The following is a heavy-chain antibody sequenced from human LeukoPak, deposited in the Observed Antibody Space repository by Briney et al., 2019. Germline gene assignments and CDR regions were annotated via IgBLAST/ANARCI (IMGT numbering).Heavy chain of an antibody. V-gene: IGHV3-23*01. CDR2: ISGSGGST. D-gene: IGHD2-2*01. Sequence: PGGSLRLSCAASGFTFSSYAMSWVRQAPGKGLEWVSAISGSGGSTYYADSVKGRFTLSRDNSKNTLYLQMNSLRAEDTAVYYCAKVSDRYCSSTSCYYYYYMDVWGKGTTVTVSS. CDR3: AKVSDRYCSSTSCYYYYYMDV. CDR1: GFTFSSYA. J-gene: IGHJ6*03.